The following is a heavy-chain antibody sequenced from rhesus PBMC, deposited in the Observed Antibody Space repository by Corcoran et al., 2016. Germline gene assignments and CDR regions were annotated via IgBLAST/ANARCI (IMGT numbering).Heavy chain of an antibody. D-gene: IGHD3-40*01. V-gene: IGHV5-20*01. CDR1: GYSFTSYW. J-gene: IGHJ3*01. Sequence: EVQLVQSGAEVKRPGESLKISCKTSGYSFTSYWISWVRPMPGKGLEWVGAMEPRDSDTRDNPSCQGQGTIAADKSISTAYRQWSRLKASDTATYYCAKEVDTSGAFDFWGQGLRVTVSS. CDR2: MEPRDSDT. CDR3: AKEVDTSGAFDF.